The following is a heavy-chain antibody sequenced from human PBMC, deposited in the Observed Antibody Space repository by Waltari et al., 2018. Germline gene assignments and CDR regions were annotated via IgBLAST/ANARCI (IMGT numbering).Heavy chain of an antibody. J-gene: IGHJ4*02. D-gene: IGHD6-19*01. CDR2: MNPHSGNT. Sequence: QVQLEQSGAEVKKPGASVKVSCKASGYTFTSYDINWVRQAPGQGLEWMGWMNPHSGNTGYAKKCQGRVTMTRNTSISSAYMELSSLRYEDTALYYCARGSRVHAGPVAYWGQGPLVTVSS. CDR3: ARGSRVHAGPVAY. CDR1: GYTFTSYD. V-gene: IGHV1-8*01.